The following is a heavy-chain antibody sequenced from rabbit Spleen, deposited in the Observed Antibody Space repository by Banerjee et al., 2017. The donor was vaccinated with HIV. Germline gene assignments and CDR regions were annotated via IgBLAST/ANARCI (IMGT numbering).Heavy chain of an antibody. CDR2: IDIGSSGFT. D-gene: IGHD1-1*01. CDR1: GFSFSSGYD. Sequence: QSLEESGGGLVKPGASLTLTCTASGFSFSSGYDMCWVRQAPGKGLEWIACIDIGSSGFTYFASWAKGRFTISKASSTTVTLQMTSLTAADTATYFCARDTSSSFSSYGMDLWGQGTLVTVS. CDR3: ARDTSSSFSSYGMDL. V-gene: IGHV1S40*01. J-gene: IGHJ6*01.